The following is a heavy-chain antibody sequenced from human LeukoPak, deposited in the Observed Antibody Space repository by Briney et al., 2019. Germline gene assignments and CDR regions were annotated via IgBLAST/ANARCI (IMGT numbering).Heavy chain of an antibody. D-gene: IGHD6-19*01. CDR3: ARDQWLDY. Sequence: GGSLRLSCAASGFTFSGYIMNWVPQAPGKGLEWVSFISSSSNTIYYADSVKGRFTVSRDNAKNSLYLQMNSLRAEDTAVYYCARDQWLDYWGQGTLVTVSS. J-gene: IGHJ4*02. V-gene: IGHV3-48*01. CDR1: GFTFSGYI. CDR2: ISSSSNTI.